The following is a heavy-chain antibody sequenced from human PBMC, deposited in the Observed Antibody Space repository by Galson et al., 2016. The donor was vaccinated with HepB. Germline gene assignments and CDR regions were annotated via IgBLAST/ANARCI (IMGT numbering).Heavy chain of an antibody. V-gene: IGHV4-34*01. J-gene: IGHJ5*02. CDR2: INHSGST. CDR1: GGSFSGYY. Sequence: SETLSLTCAVYGGSFSGYYWSWIRQPPGKGLEWIGEINHSGSTNYNPSLKSRVTISVDTSKNQFSLKLSSVTAADTAVYYCERVARSKYYYGSGSYRNWFDPWGQGTLVTVSS. D-gene: IGHD3-10*01. CDR3: ERVARSKYYYGSGSYRNWFDP.